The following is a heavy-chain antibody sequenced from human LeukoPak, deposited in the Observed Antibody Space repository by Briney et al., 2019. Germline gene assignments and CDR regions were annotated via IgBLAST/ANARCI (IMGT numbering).Heavy chain of an antibody. Sequence: GGSLRLSCAASGFTFSSYAMSWVRQAPGKGLEWVSAISGSGGSTYYADSVKGRFTISRDNSKNTLYLQTNSLRAEDTAVYYCGCSSGWYEGDYWGQGTLVTVSS. CDR1: GFTFSSYA. V-gene: IGHV3-23*01. J-gene: IGHJ4*02. CDR3: GCSSGWYEGDY. D-gene: IGHD6-19*01. CDR2: ISGSGGST.